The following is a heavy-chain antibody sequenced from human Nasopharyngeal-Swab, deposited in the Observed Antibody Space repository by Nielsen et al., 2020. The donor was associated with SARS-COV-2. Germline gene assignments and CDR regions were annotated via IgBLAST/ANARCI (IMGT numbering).Heavy chain of an antibody. D-gene: IGHD6-13*01. CDR3: AKAWAAAGLSFYYYMDV. CDR2: IYSGGST. V-gene: IGHV3-53*01. Sequence: WIRQPPGKGLEWVSVIYSGGSTYYADSVKGRFTISRDNSNNTLYLQMHGLRAEDTAIYFCAKAWAAAGLSFYYYMDVWGKGTTVTVSS. J-gene: IGHJ6*03.